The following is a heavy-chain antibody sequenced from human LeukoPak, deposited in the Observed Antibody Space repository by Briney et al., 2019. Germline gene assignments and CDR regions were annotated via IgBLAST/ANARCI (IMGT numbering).Heavy chain of an antibody. J-gene: IGHJ3*02. CDR2: ISAYNGNT. CDR3: ARPAVEKSDAFDI. V-gene: IGHV1-18*01. D-gene: IGHD6-19*01. CDR1: GYTFTSYG. Sequence: ASVTVSCKASGYTFTSYGISWVRQAPGQGLEWMGWISAYNGNTNYAQKLQGRVTMTTDTSTSTAYMELRSLRSEDTAVYYCARPAVEKSDAFDIWGQGTMVTVSS.